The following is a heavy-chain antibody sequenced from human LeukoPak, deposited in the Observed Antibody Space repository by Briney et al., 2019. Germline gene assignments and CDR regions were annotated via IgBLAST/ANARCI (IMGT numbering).Heavy chain of an antibody. CDR1: GGSFSGYY. J-gene: IGHJ4*02. Sequence: SETLPLTCAVYGGSFSGYYWSWIRQPPGKGLEWIGEINHSGSTNYNPSLKSRVTISVDTSKNQFSLKLSSVTAADTAVYYCASAPFNSSGYLSPAYWGQGTLVTVSS. CDR3: ASAPFNSSGYLSPAY. D-gene: IGHD3-22*01. V-gene: IGHV4-34*01. CDR2: INHSGST.